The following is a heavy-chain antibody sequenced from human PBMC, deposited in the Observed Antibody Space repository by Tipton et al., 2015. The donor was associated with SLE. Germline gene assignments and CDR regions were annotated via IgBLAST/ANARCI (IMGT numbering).Heavy chain of an antibody. D-gene: IGHD2-8*01. CDR2: IKQDGSEK. CDR1: GFTFSSYW. V-gene: IGHV3-7*01. J-gene: IGHJ4*02. Sequence: SLRLSCAASGFTFSSYWMSWVRQAPGKGLEWVANIKQDGSEKYYVDSVKGRFTITRDNAKNSLYLQMNSLRAEDTAVYYCARDPHCTNGVCYTNWGQGTLVTVSS. CDR3: ARDPHCTNGVCYTN.